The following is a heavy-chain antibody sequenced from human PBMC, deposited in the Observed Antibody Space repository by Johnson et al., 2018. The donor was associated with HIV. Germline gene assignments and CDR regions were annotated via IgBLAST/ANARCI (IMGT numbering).Heavy chain of an antibody. D-gene: IGHD1-1*01. V-gene: IGHV3-23*04. Sequence: VQLVESGGGMVQPGGSLRLSCAASAFTFFNYAMTWVRQPPGKGLEWVSAISGSGGNTYYADSVKGRFTISRDNAKNSLYLQMNSLRAEDTAVYYCARGTGTDDAFDIWGQGTMVTVSS. J-gene: IGHJ3*02. CDR2: ISGSGGNT. CDR3: ARGTGTDDAFDI. CDR1: AFTFFNYA.